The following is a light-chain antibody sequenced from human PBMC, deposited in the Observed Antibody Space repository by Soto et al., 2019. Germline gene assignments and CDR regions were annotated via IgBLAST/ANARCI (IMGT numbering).Light chain of an antibody. J-gene: IGLJ2*01. CDR1: SSDVGSYNL. CDR2: EGS. V-gene: IGLV2-23*01. CDR3: CSYAGSSIL. Sequence: QPASVSGSPGQSITISCTGTSSDVGSYNLVSWYQQHPGKAPKLMIYEGSKRPSGVSNRFSGSKSGNTASLTISGLQAEDEADYYCCSYAGSSILFGGGTKLTVL.